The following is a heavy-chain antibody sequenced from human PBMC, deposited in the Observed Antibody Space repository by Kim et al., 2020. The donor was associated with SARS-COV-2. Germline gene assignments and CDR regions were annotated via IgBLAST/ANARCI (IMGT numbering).Heavy chain of an antibody. CDR2: YDGMNK. Sequence: YDGMNKYYADSVKGRFTISRDNSKNTLYLQMNSLRAEDTAVYYCARDFDYWGQGTLVTVSS. CDR3: ARDFDY. V-gene: IGHV3-33*01. J-gene: IGHJ4*02.